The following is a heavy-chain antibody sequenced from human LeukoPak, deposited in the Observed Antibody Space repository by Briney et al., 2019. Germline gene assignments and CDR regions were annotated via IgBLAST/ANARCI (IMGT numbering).Heavy chain of an antibody. Sequence: GGSLRLSCAASGFTFSTYWMGWVRQAPGKGLEWVSYISSSGSTIYYADSVKGRFTISRDNAENSLYLQMNSLRAEDTALYYCARFVGLGDYFDYWGQGTLVTVSS. CDR1: GFTFSTYW. CDR2: ISSSGSTI. V-gene: IGHV3-48*04. CDR3: ARFVGLGDYFDY. D-gene: IGHD3-16*01. J-gene: IGHJ4*02.